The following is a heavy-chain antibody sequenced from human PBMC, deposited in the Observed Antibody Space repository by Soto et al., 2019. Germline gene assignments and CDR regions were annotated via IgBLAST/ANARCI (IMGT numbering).Heavy chain of an antibody. D-gene: IGHD6-19*01. CDR2: ISYDGSNK. V-gene: IGHV3-30*18. CDR3: AKGMYSSVLYGMDV. Sequence: QVQLVESGGGVVQPGRSLRLSCAASGFTFSSYGMHWVRQAPGKGLEWVAVISYDGSNKYYADSVKGRFTISRDNSKNTLYLQMNSLRAEDTDVYYCAKGMYSSVLYGMDVWGQGTTVTVSS. J-gene: IGHJ6*02. CDR1: GFTFSSYG.